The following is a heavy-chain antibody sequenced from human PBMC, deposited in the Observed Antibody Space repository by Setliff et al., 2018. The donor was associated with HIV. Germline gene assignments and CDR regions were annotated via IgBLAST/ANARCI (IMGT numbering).Heavy chain of an antibody. CDR2: INPTGSIT. D-gene: IGHD3-10*01. CDR3: SGSSPGDH. J-gene: IGHJ4*02. Sequence: SETLSLTCVVSGGSFSVDGYYWSWIRQSPGKGLEWIGQINPTGSITNYNPSFKSRVTISVETSRRQFSLSLTSMTAADTAMYYVSGSSPGDHWGQGTLVTVSS. CDR1: GGSFSVDGYY. V-gene: IGHV4-34*01.